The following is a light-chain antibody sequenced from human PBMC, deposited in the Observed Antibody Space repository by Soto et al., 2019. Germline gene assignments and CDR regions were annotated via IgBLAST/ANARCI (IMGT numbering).Light chain of an antibody. CDR2: GAS. CDR3: QQYDDWPSWT. CDR1: QSVSSN. Sequence: ETVMTQAPGTLSVSPXETATLSCGTSQSVSSNLAWYQQKPGRAPRLLLYGASIRATDIPARFSGTGSGTEFTLTISSLQSEDFAVYYCQQYDDWPSWTFGQGTKVDI. V-gene: IGKV3D-15*01. J-gene: IGKJ1*01.